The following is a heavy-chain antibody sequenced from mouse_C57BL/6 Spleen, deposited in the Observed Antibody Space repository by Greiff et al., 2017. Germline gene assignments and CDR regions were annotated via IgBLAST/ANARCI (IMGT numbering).Heavy chain of an antibody. Sequence: VQLQQPGAELVKPGASVKMSCKASGYTFTSYWITWVKQRPGQGLEWIGDIYPGSGSTNYNEKFKSKATLTVDTSSSTAYMQLSSLTSEDSAVYYCARVDYGNGYAMDYWGQGTSVTVSS. CDR3: ARVDYGNGYAMDY. CDR1: GYTFTSYW. V-gene: IGHV1-55*01. CDR2: IYPGSGST. D-gene: IGHD2-1*01. J-gene: IGHJ4*01.